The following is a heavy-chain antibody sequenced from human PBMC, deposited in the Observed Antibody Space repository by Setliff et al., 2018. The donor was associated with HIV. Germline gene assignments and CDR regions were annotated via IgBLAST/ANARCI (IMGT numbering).Heavy chain of an antibody. D-gene: IGHD2-15*01. CDR2: IYYSGST. V-gene: IGHV4-31*03. Sequence: SETLSLTCTVSGDSISGAGFHWTWIRQLPGKGLEWIGSIYYSGSTYYNPSLKSRVTISLGTSRWQFSLTLNSVSAADTAVYYCARDEGVVAATETYYYNGLDVWGQGTTVTVSS. J-gene: IGHJ6*02. CDR3: ARDEGVVAATETYYYNGLDV. CDR1: GDSISGAGFH.